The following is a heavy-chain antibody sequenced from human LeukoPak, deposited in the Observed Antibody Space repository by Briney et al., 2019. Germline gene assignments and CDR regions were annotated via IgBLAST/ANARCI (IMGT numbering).Heavy chain of an antibody. V-gene: IGHV1-8*03. CDR2: MNPNSGNT. J-gene: IGHJ4*02. D-gene: IGHD3-10*01. CDR3: AKDPILLWFGELPDY. CDR1: GYTFTSYD. Sequence: ASVKVSCKASGYTFTSYDINWVRQATGQGLEWMGWMNPNSGNTGYAQKFQGRVTITRNTSISTAYMELSSLRSEDTAVYYCAKDPILLWFGELPDYWGQGTLVTVSS.